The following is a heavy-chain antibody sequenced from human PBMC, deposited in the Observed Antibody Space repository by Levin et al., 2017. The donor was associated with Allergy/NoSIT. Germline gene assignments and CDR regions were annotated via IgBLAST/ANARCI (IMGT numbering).Heavy chain of an antibody. Sequence: GGSLRLSCTGSGFTFGDYAVNWFRQPPGKGLEWVGFIRSTTYGGTTEYAASMKGRLTVSRDDSKSIAYLQMNSLKTEDTAVYYCIRDDFRPGPYFDYWGQGTLVTVSS. J-gene: IGHJ4*02. CDR2: IRSTTYGGTT. V-gene: IGHV3-49*03. D-gene: IGHD3-3*01. CDR3: IRDDFRPGPYFDY. CDR1: GFTFGDYA.